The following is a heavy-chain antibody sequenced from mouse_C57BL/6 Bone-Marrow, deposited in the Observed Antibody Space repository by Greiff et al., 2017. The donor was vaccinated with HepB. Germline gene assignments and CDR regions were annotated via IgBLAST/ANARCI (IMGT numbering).Heavy chain of an antibody. Sequence: VQLKESGPGLVKPSQSLSLTCSVTGYSITSGYYWNWIRQFPGNKLEWMGYISYDGSNNYNPSLKNRISITRDTSKNQFFLKLNSVTTEDTATYYCARSGSSYDWYFDVWGTGTTVTVSS. CDR2: ISYDGSN. V-gene: IGHV3-6*01. CDR3: ARSGSSYDWYFDV. J-gene: IGHJ1*03. D-gene: IGHD1-1*01. CDR1: GYSITSGYY.